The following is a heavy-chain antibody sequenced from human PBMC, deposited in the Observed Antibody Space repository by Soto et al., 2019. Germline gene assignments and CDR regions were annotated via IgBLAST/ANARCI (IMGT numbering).Heavy chain of an antibody. D-gene: IGHD6-13*01. CDR2: IYYSGST. J-gene: IGHJ4*02. CDR1: GGSISSGGYY. Sequence: SETLSLTCTVSGGSISSGGYYWSWIRQHPGKGLEWIGYIYYSGSTYYNPSLKSRVTISVDTSKNQFSLKLSSVTAADTAVYYCAMEKSVTPKSSSGDKPCAYWGQGTLLTVSS. CDR3: AMEKSVTPKSSSGDKPCAY. V-gene: IGHV4-31*03.